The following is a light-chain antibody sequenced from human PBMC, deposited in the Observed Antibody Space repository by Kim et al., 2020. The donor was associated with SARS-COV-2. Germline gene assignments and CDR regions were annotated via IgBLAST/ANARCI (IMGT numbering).Light chain of an antibody. V-gene: IGLV3-19*01. J-gene: IGLJ1*01. CDR3: NSRDSSGNHYV. Sequence: ALGQTVRITCPGSSLRSYYASWYQQKPGQAPLLVIYGKNNRTSGIPDRFAGSSSGNTASLTITGAQAEDEADYYCNSRDSSGNHYVFGTGTKVTVL. CDR1: SLRSYY. CDR2: GKN.